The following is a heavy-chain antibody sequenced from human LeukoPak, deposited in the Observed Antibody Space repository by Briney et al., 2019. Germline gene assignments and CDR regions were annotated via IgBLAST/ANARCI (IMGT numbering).Heavy chain of an antibody. CDR2: IYYSGST. Sequence: SETLSLTCTVSGGSISSYYWSWIRQPPGKGLEWIGYIYYSGSTNYNPSLKSRVTISVDTSKNQFSLKLSSVTAADTAVYYCARAGPLPWFGELLVLEPQTNGMDVWGQGTTVTVSS. CDR1: GGSISSYY. V-gene: IGHV4-59*01. J-gene: IGHJ6*02. CDR3: ARAGPLPWFGELLVLEPQTNGMDV. D-gene: IGHD3-10*01.